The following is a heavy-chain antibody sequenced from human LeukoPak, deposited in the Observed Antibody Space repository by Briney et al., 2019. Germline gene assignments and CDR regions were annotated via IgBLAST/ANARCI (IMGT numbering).Heavy chain of an antibody. CDR3: ATILAAAGTPFDY. CDR1: GFTFNNYV. CDR2: ITGSGGTS. J-gene: IGHJ4*02. Sequence: GGSLRLSCEASGFTFNNYVLSWVRQAPGKGLEWVSSITGSGGTSYYADSVKGRFTISRDNSKNTLYLQMNSLRAEDTAVYYCATILAAAGTPFDYWGQGTLVTVSS. D-gene: IGHD6-13*01. V-gene: IGHV3-23*01.